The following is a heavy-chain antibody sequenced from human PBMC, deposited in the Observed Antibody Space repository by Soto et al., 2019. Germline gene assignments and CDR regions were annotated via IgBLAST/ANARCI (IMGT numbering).Heavy chain of an antibody. J-gene: IGHJ6*02. CDR1: GFTFSSYA. D-gene: IGHD6-13*01. CDR3: ARDVEGAAGSLSPEYYYYYYGMDV. Sequence: GGSLRLSCAASGFTFSSYAMHWVRQAPGKGLEWVAVISYDGSNKYYADSVKGRFTISRDNSKNTLYLQMNSLRAEDTAVYYCARDVEGAAGSLSPEYYYYYYGMDVWGQGTTVTVSS. CDR2: ISYDGSNK. V-gene: IGHV3-30-3*01.